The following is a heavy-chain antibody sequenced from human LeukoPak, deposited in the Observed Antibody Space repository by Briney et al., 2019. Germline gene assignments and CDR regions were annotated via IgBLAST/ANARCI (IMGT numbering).Heavy chain of an antibody. CDR3: EREVGISPVAAFDI. V-gene: IGHV3-30-3*01. CDR1: GFTFSSYA. Sequence: PGGSLRLSCAASGFTFSSYAMHWVRQAPGKGLEWVAVISYDGSNKYYADSVKGRFTISRDNSKNTLYLQMNSLRAEDTAVYYCEREVGISPVAAFDIWGQGTMVTVSS. D-gene: IGHD2/OR15-2a*01. J-gene: IGHJ3*02. CDR2: ISYDGSNK.